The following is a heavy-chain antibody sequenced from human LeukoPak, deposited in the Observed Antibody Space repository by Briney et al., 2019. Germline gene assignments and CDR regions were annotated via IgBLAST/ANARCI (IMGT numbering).Heavy chain of an antibody. CDR1: GFIFSSHA. J-gene: IGHJ4*02. CDR2: ISGSGGST. Sequence: GGSLRLSCAASGFIFSSHALSWVRQAPGKGLEWVSGISGSGGSTYYADSVKGRFTISRDKSKNTVYLQMKSLRAEDTAVYYCAKDLDSSTYWGQGTLVTVSS. V-gene: IGHV3-23*01. D-gene: IGHD2-21*01. CDR3: AKDLDSSTY.